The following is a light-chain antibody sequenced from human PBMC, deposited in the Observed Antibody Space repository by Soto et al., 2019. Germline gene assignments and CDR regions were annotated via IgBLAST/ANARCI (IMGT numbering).Light chain of an antibody. Sequence: ETVMTQSPDTLSVSPGERATLSCRASQSVNSNLAWFQQKPGQAPRLLTYDASIRATGIPARFSGSGSGTEFTLTISSLQSEDFAIYYCQQYDDWPPRTFGQGTKVEVK. CDR1: QSVNSN. CDR3: QQYDDWPPRT. J-gene: IGKJ1*01. CDR2: DAS. V-gene: IGKV3-15*01.